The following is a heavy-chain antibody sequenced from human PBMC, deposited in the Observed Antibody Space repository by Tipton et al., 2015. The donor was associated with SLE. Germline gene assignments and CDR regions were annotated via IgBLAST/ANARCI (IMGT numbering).Heavy chain of an antibody. CDR1: GDSISSYY. D-gene: IGHD3-22*01. J-gene: IGHJ4*02. V-gene: IGHV4-59*01. CDR2: IYDSEST. Sequence: TLSLTCAVSGDSISSYYWSWIRQPPGKGLEWIGYIYDSESTKFNPSLESRVTISLDLSNNQFSLRLTSVTAADTAVYYCARVGDGTGYYYSLPRPSFDAWGQGTLVTVSS. CDR3: ARVGDGTGYYYSLPRPSFDA.